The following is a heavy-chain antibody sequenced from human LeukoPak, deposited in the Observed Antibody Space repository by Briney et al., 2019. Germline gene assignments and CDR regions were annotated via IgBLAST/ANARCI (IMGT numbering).Heavy chain of an antibody. D-gene: IGHD2-15*01. CDR2: ISSSSSTI. Sequence: PGGSLRLSCAASGFTFSSYSMNWVRQAPGKGLEWVSYISSSSSTIYYADPVKGRFTISRDNAKNSLYLQMNSLRAEDTAVYYCARDARVVVAATVDYWGQGTLVTVSS. CDR1: GFTFSSYS. J-gene: IGHJ4*02. V-gene: IGHV3-48*01. CDR3: ARDARVVVAATVDY.